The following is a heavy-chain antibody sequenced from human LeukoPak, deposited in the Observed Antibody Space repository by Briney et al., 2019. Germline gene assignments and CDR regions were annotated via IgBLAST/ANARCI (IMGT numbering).Heavy chain of an antibody. V-gene: IGHV4-4*07. CDR2: IYNSGTT. D-gene: IGHD1-7*01. Sequence: SETLSLTCSVSGGSISNYYWSWIRQPAGKGLEWIGRIYNSGTTNYNPSLKSRVTISVDTSKNQFSLKLSSVTAADAAVYYCARNWNYLRTRRLDYWGQGTLVTVSS. CDR3: ARNWNYLRTRRLDY. J-gene: IGHJ4*02. CDR1: GGSISNYY.